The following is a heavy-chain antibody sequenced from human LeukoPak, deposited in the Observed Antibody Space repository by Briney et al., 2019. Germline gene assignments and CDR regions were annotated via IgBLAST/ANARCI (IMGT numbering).Heavy chain of an antibody. CDR3: ARVLREFFGSGTYVKSLDY. D-gene: IGHD3-10*01. J-gene: IGHJ4*02. CDR2: VSGNGDYT. V-gene: IGHV3-23*01. CDR1: GFTFSSYA. Sequence: GGSLRLSCAASGFTFSSYAMSWVRQAPGKGPEWVSGVSGNGDYTYYADSVKGRFTISRDNSKNTLYLQMNNLRAEDTAVYYCARVLREFFGSGTYVKSLDYWGQGTLVTVSS.